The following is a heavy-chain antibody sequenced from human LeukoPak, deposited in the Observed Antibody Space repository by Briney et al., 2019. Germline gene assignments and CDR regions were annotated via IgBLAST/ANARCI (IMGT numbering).Heavy chain of an antibody. CDR1: GGSFSGYY. J-gene: IGHJ4*02. CDR2: INHSGST. CDR3: ARDSSGYYYGRCFDY. D-gene: IGHD3-22*01. V-gene: IGHV4-34*01. Sequence: SETLSLTCAVYGGSFSGYYWGWIRQPPGKGLEWIGEINHSGSTNYNPSLKSRVTMSVDTSKNQFSLKLSSVTAADTAVYYCARDSSGYYYGRCFDYWGQGTLVTVSS.